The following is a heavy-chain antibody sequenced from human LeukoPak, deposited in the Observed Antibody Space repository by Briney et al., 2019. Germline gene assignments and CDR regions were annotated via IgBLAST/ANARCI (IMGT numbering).Heavy chain of an antibody. Sequence: GRSLRLSCAASGFTFSSYGMHWVRQAPGKGLEWVAVISYDGSNKYYADSVKGRFTISRDNSKNTLYLQMNSLRAEDTAVYYCAKDRRSYGYGGIDYWGQGTLVTVSS. CDR2: ISYDGSNK. J-gene: IGHJ4*02. CDR3: AKDRRSYGYGGIDY. D-gene: IGHD5-18*01. V-gene: IGHV3-30*18. CDR1: GFTFSSYG.